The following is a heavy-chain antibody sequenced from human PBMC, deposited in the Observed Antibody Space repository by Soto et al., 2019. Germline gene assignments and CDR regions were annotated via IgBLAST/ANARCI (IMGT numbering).Heavy chain of an antibody. CDR2: IIPIFGTA. V-gene: IGHV1-69*01. D-gene: IGHD3-22*01. CDR1: GDTFSSYA. Sequence: QVHLVQSGAEVKKPGSSVKVSCKASGDTFSSYAIGWVRQAPGQGLEWMGGIIPIFGTANYAQKFQGRVTITADESTSTAYMELSSLRSEDTAVYYCARDGSGYRSRASPMDVWGQGTTVTVSS. CDR3: ARDGSGYRSRASPMDV. J-gene: IGHJ6*02.